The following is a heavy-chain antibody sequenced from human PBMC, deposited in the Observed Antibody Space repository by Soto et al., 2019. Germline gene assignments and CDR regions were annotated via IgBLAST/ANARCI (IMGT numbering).Heavy chain of an antibody. CDR1: GYTLKNSG. CDR3: ARTRYYFDY. CDR2: IKVDNGDT. Sequence: QVHQAQSGGEVKKPGASVKVSCKASGYTLKNSGLGWVRQAPGLGPEWVGWIKVDNGDTKYAEKLQGRVTLTTDTSTSTAYMELRNLRSHDTAFYYCARTRYYFDYWGQGTLVTVSS. J-gene: IGHJ4*02. V-gene: IGHV1-18*01.